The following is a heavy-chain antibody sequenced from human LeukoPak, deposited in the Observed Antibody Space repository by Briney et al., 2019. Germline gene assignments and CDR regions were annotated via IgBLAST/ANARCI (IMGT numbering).Heavy chain of an antibody. CDR1: GGSISSGDYY. V-gene: IGHV4-30-4*08. D-gene: IGHD3-22*01. Sequence: SETLSLTCTVSGGSISSGDYYWSWIRQPPGQGLEWIGYIYYSGSTYYNPSLKSRVTISVDTSKNQFSLKLSSVTAADTAEYYCARDAYYYDSSGYYTLESFDYWGQGTLVTVSS. J-gene: IGHJ4*02. CDR2: IYYSGST. CDR3: ARDAYYYDSSGYYTLESFDY.